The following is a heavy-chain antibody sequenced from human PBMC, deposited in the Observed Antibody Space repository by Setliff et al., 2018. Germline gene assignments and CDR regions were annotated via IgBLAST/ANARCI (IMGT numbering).Heavy chain of an antibody. V-gene: IGHV1-3*01. J-gene: IGHJ5*02. CDR2: VNAGNGNT. D-gene: IGHD2-21*02. CDR3: ARAGLLPNWFDP. Sequence: ASVKVSCKASGYTFTSYAMHWVRQAPGQRLEWMGWVNAGNGNTKYSQKFQGRVTITRDTSASTAYMELSSLRSEDTAVYYCARAGLLPNWFDPWGQGTLVTVSS. CDR1: GYTFTSYA.